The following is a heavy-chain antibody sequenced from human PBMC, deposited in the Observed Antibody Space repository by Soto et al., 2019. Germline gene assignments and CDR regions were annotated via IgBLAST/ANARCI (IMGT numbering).Heavy chain of an antibody. J-gene: IGHJ6*04. CDR3: ARAAYVGAIYYDYGMDV. CDR1: GFTFSSYA. D-gene: IGHD1-26*01. CDR2: ISYDGSNK. Sequence: QVQLVESGGGVVQPGRSLRLSCAASGFTFSSYAMHWVRQSPGKGLEWVAVISYDGSNKYYADSVKGRFTISRDNSKNTLYLQMNGVRAEDTAVYYCARAAYVGAIYYDYGMDVWGKGTTVTVSS. V-gene: IGHV3-30-3*01.